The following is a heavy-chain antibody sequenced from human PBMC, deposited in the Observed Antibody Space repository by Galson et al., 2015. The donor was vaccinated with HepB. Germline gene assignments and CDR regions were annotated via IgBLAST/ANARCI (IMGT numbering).Heavy chain of an antibody. CDR3: ASRIASAALSYYFDY. D-gene: IGHD6-13*01. CDR2: INHSGST. V-gene: IGHV4-34*01. J-gene: IGHJ4*02. Sequence: WVGEINHSGSTNYNPSLKSRVTISVDTSKNQFSLKLSSVTAADTAVYYCASRIASAALSYYFDYWGQGTLVTVSS.